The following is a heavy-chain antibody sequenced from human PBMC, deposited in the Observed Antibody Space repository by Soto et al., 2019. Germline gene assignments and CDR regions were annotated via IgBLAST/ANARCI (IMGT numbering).Heavy chain of an antibody. CDR3: ARAMRSGYCSCTSCDLSGIASAF. CDR2: IIPILGIA. V-gene: IGHV1-69*02. CDR1: GGTFSSYT. Sequence: GASVKVSCKASGGTFSSYTISWVRQAPGQGLGWMGRIIPILGIANYAQKFQGRVTITADKSTSTAYMELSSLRSEDTAVYYCARAMRSGYCSCTSCDLSGIASAFRGQGTLVPGSS. D-gene: IGHD2-2*01. J-gene: IGHJ4*02.